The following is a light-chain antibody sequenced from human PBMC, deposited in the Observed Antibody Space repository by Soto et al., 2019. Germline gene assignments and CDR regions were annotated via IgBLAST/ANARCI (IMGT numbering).Light chain of an antibody. CDR3: QTWGTGIVV. J-gene: IGLJ2*01. CDR2: VNSEGSH. Sequence: QLVLTQSPSASASLGASVRLTCTLSSGHSSYAIAWHQQQPEKGPRFLMQVNSEGSHSKGDGIPDRFSGSSSGAERYLTISSLQSEDEADYYCQTWGTGIVVFGGGTKLTVL. CDR1: SGHSSYA. V-gene: IGLV4-69*01.